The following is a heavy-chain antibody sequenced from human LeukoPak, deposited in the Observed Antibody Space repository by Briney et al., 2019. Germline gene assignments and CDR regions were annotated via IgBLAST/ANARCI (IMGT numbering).Heavy chain of an antibody. V-gene: IGHV1-69*13. CDR1: GGTFSSYA. CDR3: ARGEYGSGSYYNHYYYYMDV. J-gene: IGHJ6*03. CDR2: IIPIFGTA. Sequence: SVKVSCKASGGTFSSYAISWVRQAPGQGLEWMGGIIPIFGTANYAQKFQGRVTITADESTSTAYMELSSLRSEDTAVYYCARGEYGSGSYYNHYYYYMDVWGKGTTVTISS. D-gene: IGHD3-10*01.